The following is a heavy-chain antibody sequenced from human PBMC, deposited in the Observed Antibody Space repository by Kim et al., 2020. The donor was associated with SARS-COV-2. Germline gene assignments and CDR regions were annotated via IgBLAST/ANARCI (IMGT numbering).Heavy chain of an antibody. Sequence: GGSLRLSCAASGFTFSNAWMSWVRQAPGKGLEWVGRIKSKTDGGTTDYAAPVKGRFTISRDDSKNTLYLQMNSLKTEDTAVYYCTTDRWSGYSSGWYEEWFDPWGQGTLVTVSS. CDR2: IKSKTDGGTT. J-gene: IGHJ5*02. CDR3: TTDRWSGYSSGWYEEWFDP. D-gene: IGHD6-19*01. CDR1: GFTFSNAW. V-gene: IGHV3-15*01.